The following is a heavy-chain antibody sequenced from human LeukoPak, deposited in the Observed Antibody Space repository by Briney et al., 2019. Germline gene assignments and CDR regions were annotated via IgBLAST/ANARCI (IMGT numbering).Heavy chain of an antibody. CDR2: ISGSGGRT. Sequence: GGTLRLSCAASGFTFSSNGMSWVRQAPGKGLEWVSAISGSGGRTYYADSVKGRFTISRDNSKNTLFLQMGSLRDEDMAVYYCARGGGRNTAMVWALDYWGQGTLVTVSS. CDR1: GFTFSSNG. CDR3: ARGGGRNTAMVWALDY. D-gene: IGHD5-18*01. V-gene: IGHV3-23*01. J-gene: IGHJ4*02.